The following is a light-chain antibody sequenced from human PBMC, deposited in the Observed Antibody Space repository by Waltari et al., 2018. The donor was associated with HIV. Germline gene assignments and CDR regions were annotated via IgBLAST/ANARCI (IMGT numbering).Light chain of an antibody. CDR2: AAS. J-gene: IGKJ2*01. Sequence: DIQMTQSPSSLSASVGDRVTITCRASQSISNYLNWYQQKPGKAPKFLMFAASSLQRGVPSRFSGSGSVTDFTLTISSLQPEDFATYYCQQSYSTPPFTFGQGTKLEIK. V-gene: IGKV1-39*01. CDR3: QQSYSTPPFT. CDR1: QSISNY.